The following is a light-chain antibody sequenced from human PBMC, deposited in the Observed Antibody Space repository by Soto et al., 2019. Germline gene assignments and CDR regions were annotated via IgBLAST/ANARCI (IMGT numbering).Light chain of an antibody. CDR1: SSNIVAGYD. Sequence: QSVLTQPPSVSGAPGQRVTISCTGGSSNIVAGYDVHWYQQLPGTAPKLLIYDNNSRPSGVPDRFSGSKSGTSASLAITGLQAEDEADYYCQSYDNSLSGVIFGGGTQLTVL. V-gene: IGLV1-40*01. CDR3: QSYDNSLSGVI. CDR2: DNN. J-gene: IGLJ2*01.